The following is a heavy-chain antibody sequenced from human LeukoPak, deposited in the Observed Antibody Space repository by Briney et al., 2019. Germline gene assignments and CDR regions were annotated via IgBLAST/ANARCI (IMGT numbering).Heavy chain of an antibody. CDR1: GFTFSDYA. Sequence: GGSLRLSCAASGFTFSDYAMSWIRQAPGQGLEWVSYISRSGDTIDYADSVKGRFSISRDNAKNSLYLQMNSLRAADTAVYYCAGYHWNSGVVYWGQGTLVTVSS. V-gene: IGHV3-11*01. J-gene: IGHJ4*02. CDR2: ISRSGDTI. CDR3: AGYHWNSGVVY. D-gene: IGHD1-7*01.